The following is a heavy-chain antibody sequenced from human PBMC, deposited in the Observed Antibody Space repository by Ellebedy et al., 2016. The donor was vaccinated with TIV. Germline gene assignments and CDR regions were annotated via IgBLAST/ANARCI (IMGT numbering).Heavy chain of an antibody. CDR1: GFTFSNYW. CDR2: LNSDVSSL. V-gene: IGHV3-74*01. CDR3: ARVVSSGSGFDI. Sequence: PGGSLRLSCAASGFTFSNYWMHWVRQAPGKGLVWVSRLNSDVSSLIYADSVKGRFTISRDNAKNTLYLQMNSLRAEDTAVYYCARVVSSGSGFDIWGQGTMVTVSS. D-gene: IGHD1-26*01. J-gene: IGHJ3*02.